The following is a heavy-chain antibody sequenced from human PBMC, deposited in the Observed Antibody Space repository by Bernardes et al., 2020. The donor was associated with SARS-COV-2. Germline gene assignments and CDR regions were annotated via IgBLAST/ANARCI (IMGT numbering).Heavy chain of an antibody. CDR1: GDSISSYN. CDR2: IYNSGNT. J-gene: IGHJ5*02. Sequence: SETLSLTCTVSGDSISSYNWGWIRQSPGKGLEWIGHIYNSGNTNYNPSLESRVTISKDTPKNQFSLKLSSVTAADTAVYFCARWYDSSVYSWLDPWGQGTLVTVSS. CDR3: ARWYDSSVYSWLDP. V-gene: IGHV4-59*01. D-gene: IGHD3-22*01.